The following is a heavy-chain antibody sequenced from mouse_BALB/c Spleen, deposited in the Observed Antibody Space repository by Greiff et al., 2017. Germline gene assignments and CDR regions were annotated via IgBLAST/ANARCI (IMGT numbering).Heavy chain of an antibody. CDR2: ISTYYGNT. CDR1: GYTFTDYA. Sequence: VQLQQSGPELVRPGVSVKISCKGSGYTFTDYAMHWVKQSHAKSLEWIGVISTYYGNTNYNQKFKGKATMTVDKSSSTAYMELARLTSEDSAIYYCARGGSLRGRYFDVWGAGTTVTVSS. D-gene: IGHD1-1*01. V-gene: IGHV1-67*01. CDR3: ARGGSLRGRYFDV. J-gene: IGHJ1*01.